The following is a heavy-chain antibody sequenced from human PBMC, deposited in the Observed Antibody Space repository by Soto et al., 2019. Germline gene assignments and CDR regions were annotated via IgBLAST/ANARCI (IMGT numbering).Heavy chain of an antibody. J-gene: IGHJ4*02. CDR3: AIVGQQLVRLPRCYDY. D-gene: IGHD6-13*01. V-gene: IGHV1-69*02. CDR2: IIPILGIA. Sequence: QVQLVQSGAEVKKPGSSVKVSCKASGGTFSSYTISWVRQAPGQGLEWMGRIIPILGIANYAQKFQGRVTITEDKSTSTGYMELSSLRSEDTAVYYCAIVGQQLVRLPRCYDYWGQGTLVTVSS. CDR1: GGTFSSYT.